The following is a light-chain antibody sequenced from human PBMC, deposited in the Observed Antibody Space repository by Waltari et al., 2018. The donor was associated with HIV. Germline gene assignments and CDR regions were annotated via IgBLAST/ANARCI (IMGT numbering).Light chain of an antibody. V-gene: IGKV3-11*01. J-gene: IGKJ4*01. CDR1: QSLSGY. CDR3: QQRRDWPLT. CDR2: DGS. Sequence: EIMLAQSPVTLSLSPGEIATLFFSANQSLSGYLAWYPPKPGQAPRLLIYDGSNRATGVPARFSGSGSETDFTLTISSLEPEDFAVYYCQQRRDWPLTFGGGTKVDIK.